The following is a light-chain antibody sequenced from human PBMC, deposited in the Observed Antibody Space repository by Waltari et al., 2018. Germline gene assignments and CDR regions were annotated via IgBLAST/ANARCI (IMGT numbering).Light chain of an antibody. CDR3: MQGTQWPWT. V-gene: IGKV2-30*01. CDR1: QSLVFRDGITY. J-gene: IGKJ1*01. CDR2: RVS. Sequence: VMTQSPVSLSVTPGQAASISCRSRQSLVFRDGITYLTCFHQRPGQSPRRLISRVSDRDFGVPDKFSGSGSGTDFTLKLSGVEADDVGIYYCMQGTQWPWTFGQGTKVDI.